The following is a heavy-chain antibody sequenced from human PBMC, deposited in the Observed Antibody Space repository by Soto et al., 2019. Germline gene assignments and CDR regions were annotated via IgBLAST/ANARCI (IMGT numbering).Heavy chain of an antibody. CDR1: GFTFSNAW. V-gene: IGHV3-15*07. J-gene: IGHJ6*02. CDR2: IKSKTDGGTT. Sequence: EVQLVESGGGLVKPGGSLRLSCAASGFTFSNAWMNWVRQAPGKGLEWVGRIKSKTDGGTTDYAAPVKGRFTISRDDSKNTLYLQMNSLKTEDTAVYYCTTAVSYDILTGYFYYYYGMDVWGQGTTVTVSS. D-gene: IGHD3-9*01. CDR3: TTAVSYDILTGYFYYYYGMDV.